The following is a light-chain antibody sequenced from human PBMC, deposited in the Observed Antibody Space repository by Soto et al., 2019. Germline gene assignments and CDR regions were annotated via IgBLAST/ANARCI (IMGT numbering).Light chain of an antibody. CDR2: SDN. J-gene: IGLJ3*02. CDR1: SSNIGSNT. Sequence: QSVLTQPPSASGTPGQRVTISCSGSSSNIGSNTVSWYQQLPGTAPKLLFYSDNQRPSGVPDRFSGSKSGTSASLAISGLQSEDETDYYCAAWDDSLNGWVFGGGTKLTVL. CDR3: AAWDDSLNGWV. V-gene: IGLV1-44*01.